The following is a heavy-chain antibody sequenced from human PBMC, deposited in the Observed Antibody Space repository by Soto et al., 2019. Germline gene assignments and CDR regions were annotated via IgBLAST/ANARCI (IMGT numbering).Heavy chain of an antibody. CDR1: GYTLTELS. Sequence: GASVKVSCKVSGYTLTELSMHWVRQAPGKGLEWMGGFDPEDGETIYAQKFQGRVTMTEDTSTDTAYMELSSLRSEDTAVYYCATFSRGYYDYIWGSYRPIDAEYFQHWGQGTLVTVSS. D-gene: IGHD3-16*02. V-gene: IGHV1-24*01. CDR2: FDPEDGET. J-gene: IGHJ1*01. CDR3: ATFSRGYYDYIWGSYRPIDAEYFQH.